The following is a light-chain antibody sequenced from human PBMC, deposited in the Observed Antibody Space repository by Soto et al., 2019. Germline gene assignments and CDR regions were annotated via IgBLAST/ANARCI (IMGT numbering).Light chain of an antibody. CDR2: GAS. V-gene: IGKV3-15*01. Sequence: EIVLTQSPATLSLSPGERATLSCRASQSVTINLAWYQQKPGQAPRLLIYGASTRATGIPAGFSGGGSGTYFTLTISSLQTEDSGVYYCQQYSRWPITFGQGTRLEIK. J-gene: IGKJ5*01. CDR3: QQYSRWPIT. CDR1: QSVTIN.